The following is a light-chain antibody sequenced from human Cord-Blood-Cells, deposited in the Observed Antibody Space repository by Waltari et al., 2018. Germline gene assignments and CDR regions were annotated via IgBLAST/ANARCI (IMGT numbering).Light chain of an antibody. CDR2: DVS. V-gene: IGLV2-14*01. CDR3: SSYTSSSTVV. CDR1: SSDVGGYHY. J-gene: IGLJ2*01. Sequence: QSALTQPASVSXSPGQSITISCTGXSSDVGGYHYVSWYQQHPGKAPKLMIYDVSNRPSGVSNRFSVSKSGNTASLTISGLQAEDEADYYCSSYTSSSTVVFGGGTKLTVL.